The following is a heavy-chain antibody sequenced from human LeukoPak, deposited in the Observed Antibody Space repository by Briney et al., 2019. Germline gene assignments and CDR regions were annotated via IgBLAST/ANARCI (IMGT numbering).Heavy chain of an antibody. J-gene: IGHJ5*02. V-gene: IGHV1-2*02. CDR3: VRDTVPAATRANWFDP. CDR1: GYTFTGYY. Sequence: ASVKVSCKASGYTFTGYYMHWVRQAPGQGLEWMGWINPNSGGTNYAQKFHGRVTMTRDTSSSTAYMERSRLRSDGTAGYVCVRDTVPAATRANWFDPWGQGPLVTVSS. D-gene: IGHD2-2*01. CDR2: INPNSGGT.